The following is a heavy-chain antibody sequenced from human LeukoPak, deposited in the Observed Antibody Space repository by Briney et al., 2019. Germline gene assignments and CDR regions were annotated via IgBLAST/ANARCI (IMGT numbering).Heavy chain of an antibody. J-gene: IGHJ4*02. V-gene: IGHV5-51*03. Sequence: PGESLKISCTGSGYSFITYWIGWVRQMPGKGLEWMGFIYPGDSDTRYTPSFQGQVTISVDKSISTAYLKWGSLKASDTAMYYCATSGYSGSFEYWGQGTPVTVSS. CDR1: GYSFITYW. CDR3: ATSGYSGSFEY. CDR2: IYPGDSDT. D-gene: IGHD5-12*01.